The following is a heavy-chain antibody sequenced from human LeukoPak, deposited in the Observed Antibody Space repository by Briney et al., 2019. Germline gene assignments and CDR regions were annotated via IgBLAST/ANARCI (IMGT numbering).Heavy chain of an antibody. J-gene: IGHJ4*02. CDR1: GYTFTSYG. V-gene: IGHV1-18*01. Sequence: ASVKVSCKASGYTFTSYGISWVRQAPGQGLEWMGWISAYNGNTNYAQTLQGRVTMTTDTSTTTAYMELRSLRSDDTAVYYCARARVTREIDYWGQGTLVTVSS. D-gene: IGHD4-11*01. CDR3: ARARVTREIDY. CDR2: ISAYNGNT.